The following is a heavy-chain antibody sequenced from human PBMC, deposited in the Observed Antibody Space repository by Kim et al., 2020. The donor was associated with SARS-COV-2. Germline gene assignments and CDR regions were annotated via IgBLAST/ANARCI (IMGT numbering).Heavy chain of an antibody. V-gene: IGHV1-69*13. CDR2: IIPIFGTA. D-gene: IGHD6-19*01. CDR1: GGTFSSYA. CDR3: ARLIAVAGPPWFDP. J-gene: IGHJ5*02. Sequence: SVKVSCKASGGTFSSYAISWVRQAPGQGLEWMGGIIPIFGTANYAQKFQGRVTITADESTSTAYMELSSLRSEDTAVYYCARLIAVAGPPWFDPWGQGTLVTVSS.